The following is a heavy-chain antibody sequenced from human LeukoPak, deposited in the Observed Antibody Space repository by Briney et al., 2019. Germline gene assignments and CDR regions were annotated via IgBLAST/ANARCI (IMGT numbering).Heavy chain of an antibody. CDR3: ARKGNAFDV. Sequence: AGGSLRLSCTVSGFTFSDYTMYWVRQAPGKGLEWVAVISYDGSNEYYGDSMKGRFSISRDNSENTLYLQMNSLRAEDTAVYYCARKGNAFDVWGQGTMVTVSS. J-gene: IGHJ3*01. V-gene: IGHV3-30*04. CDR1: GFTFSDYT. CDR2: ISYDGSNE.